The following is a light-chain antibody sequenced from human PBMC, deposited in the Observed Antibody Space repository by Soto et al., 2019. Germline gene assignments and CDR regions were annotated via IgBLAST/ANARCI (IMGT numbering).Light chain of an antibody. J-gene: IGLJ1*01. CDR3: SSYTSSGTPYV. CDR1: SSDVGGYNY. Sequence: QSALTQPASVSGSPGQSITISCTGTSSDVGGYNYVSWYQQHPGKAPKVMIYDVSHRPSGVSNRFSGSKSGNTASLIISGLQAEDEADYYCSSYTSSGTPYVFGTGTKVTVL. CDR2: DVS. V-gene: IGLV2-14*01.